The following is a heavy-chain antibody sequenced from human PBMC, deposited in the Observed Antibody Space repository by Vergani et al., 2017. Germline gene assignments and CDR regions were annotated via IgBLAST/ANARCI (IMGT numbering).Heavy chain of an antibody. CDR1: GGSISSSSYY. D-gene: IGHD4-17*01. V-gene: IGHV4-39*01. J-gene: IGHJ6*03. CDR3: ATHVSGDYYYYYYMDV. CDR2: IYYSGST. Sequence: QLQLQESGPGLVKPSETLSLTCTVSGGSISSSSYYWGWIRQPPGKGLEWIGSIYYSGSTYYNPSLKSRVTISVDTSKNQFSLKLSSVTAADTAVYYCATHVSGDYYYYYYMDVWGKGTTVTVSS.